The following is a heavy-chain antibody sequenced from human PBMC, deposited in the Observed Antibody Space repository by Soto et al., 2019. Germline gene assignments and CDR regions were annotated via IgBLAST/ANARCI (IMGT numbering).Heavy chain of an antibody. Sequence: PSETLSLTCTVSGDSIGNYYWSWIRQSPGKGLEWIGFICYSGSTNYNPSLKSRVTISVDTSKNQFSLKLTSVAAADTAVYYCAREKGYYDSSAFDIWGQGTMVTVSS. CDR2: ICYSGST. CDR1: GDSIGNYY. D-gene: IGHD3-22*01. V-gene: IGHV4-59*01. J-gene: IGHJ3*02. CDR3: AREKGYYDSSAFDI.